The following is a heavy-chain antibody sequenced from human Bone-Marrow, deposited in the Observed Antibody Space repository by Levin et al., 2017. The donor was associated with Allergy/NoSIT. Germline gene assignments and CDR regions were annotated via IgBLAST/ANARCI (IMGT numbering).Heavy chain of an antibody. Sequence: PSETLSLTCTVSEGSITYGGGYWGWIRQVPGTGLEWIGYVDYTGYTYYNPSLKSRVSIAIDTSKNQFFLSLSSVTAADTAGYYCARCRVYAPALDNIVAKDEYYFDYWGQGTLVTVSS. V-gene: IGHV4-31*03. CDR2: VDYTGYT. D-gene: IGHD5-12*01. CDR3: ARCRVYAPALDNIVAKDEYYFDY. CDR1: EGSITYGGGY. J-gene: IGHJ4*02.